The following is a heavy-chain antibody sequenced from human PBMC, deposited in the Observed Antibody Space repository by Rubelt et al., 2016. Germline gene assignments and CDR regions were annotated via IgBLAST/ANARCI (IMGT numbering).Heavy chain of an antibody. CDR3: ARVIAAREDYNWFDP. CDR1: GYTFTSYA. Sequence: QVQLVQSGSELKKPGASVKVSCKASGYTFTSYAMNWVRQAPGQGLEWMGCINTNTGNPTYAQGFTGRFVCPLDTSVSTAYLQISSLKAEDTAVYYCARVIAAREDYNWFDPWGQGTLVTVSS. CDR2: INTNTGNP. J-gene: IGHJ5*02. V-gene: IGHV7-4-1*02. D-gene: IGHD6-6*01.